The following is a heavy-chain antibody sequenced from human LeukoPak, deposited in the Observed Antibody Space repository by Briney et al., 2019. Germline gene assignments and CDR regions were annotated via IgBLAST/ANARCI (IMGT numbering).Heavy chain of an antibody. J-gene: IGHJ5*02. D-gene: IGHD3-22*01. CDR3: ARASHRYYYDSSGYYYH. CDR2: ISAYNGNT. Sequence: GASVKVSCKASGYTFTSYGISRVRQAPGQGLEWMGWISAYNGNTNYAQKLQGRVTMTTDTSTSTAYMELRSLRSDDTAVCYCARASHRYYYDSSGYYYHWGQGTLVTVSS. V-gene: IGHV1-18*01. CDR1: GYTFTSYG.